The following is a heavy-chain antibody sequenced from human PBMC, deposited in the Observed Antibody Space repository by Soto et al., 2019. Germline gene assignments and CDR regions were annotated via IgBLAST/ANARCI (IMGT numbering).Heavy chain of an antibody. V-gene: IGHV1-46*01. Sequence: GASVKVSCKASGYTFTGYYMHWVRQAPGQGLEWMGIINPSGGSTSYAQKFQGRVTMTRDTSTSAVYMELSSLRSEDTAVYYCARDRSPPHPIYYYYGMDVWGQGTTVTVS. CDR1: GYTFTGYY. CDR2: INPSGGST. CDR3: ARDRSPPHPIYYYYGMDV. J-gene: IGHJ6*02.